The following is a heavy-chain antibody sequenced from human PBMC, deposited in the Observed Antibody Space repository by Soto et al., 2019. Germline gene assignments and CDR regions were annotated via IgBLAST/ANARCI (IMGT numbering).Heavy chain of an antibody. J-gene: IGHJ4*02. CDR2: IWYDGSNK. CDR1: GFTFSSYG. V-gene: IGHV3-33*01. D-gene: IGHD3-10*01. CDR3: ARADYGSGSYLDY. Sequence: ESGGGVVQPGRSLRLSCAASGFTFSSYGMHWVRQAPGKGLEWVAVIWYDGSNKYYADSVKGRFTISRDNSKNTLYLQMNSLRAEDTAVYYCARADYGSGSYLDYWGQGTLVTVSS.